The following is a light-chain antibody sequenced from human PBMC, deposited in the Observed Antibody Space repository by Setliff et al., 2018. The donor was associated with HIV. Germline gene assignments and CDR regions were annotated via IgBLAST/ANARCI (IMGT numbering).Light chain of an antibody. CDR3: FSYTTSKILV. V-gene: IGLV2-14*01. CDR1: SSDVGAYKF. Sequence: LTQPASVSGSPGQSITISCTGTSSDVGAYKFVSWYQHHPGKAPKFIIYEVSNRPLGVSNRFSGSKSGSTASLTISGLQADDEADYYCFSYTTSKILVFGGGTKVTVL. CDR2: EVS. J-gene: IGLJ3*02.